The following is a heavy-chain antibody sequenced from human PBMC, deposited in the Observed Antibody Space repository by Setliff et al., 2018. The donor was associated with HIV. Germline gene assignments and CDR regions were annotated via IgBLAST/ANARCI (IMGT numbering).Heavy chain of an antibody. Sequence: PSETLSLTCTVSGGSISSYYWSWVRQAPGKGLEWVANIKQDGSEKYYVDSVKGRFTISRDNSKNTVYLQMNSLRAEDTAVYYCAKGGAAVGWGQGTLVTVSS. D-gene: IGHD6-25*01. CDR2: IKQDGSEK. J-gene: IGHJ4*02. CDR1: GGSISSYY. V-gene: IGHV3-7*03. CDR3: AKGGAAVG.